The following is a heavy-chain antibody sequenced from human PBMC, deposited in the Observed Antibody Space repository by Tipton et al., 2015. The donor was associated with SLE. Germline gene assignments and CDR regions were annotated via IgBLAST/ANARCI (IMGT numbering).Heavy chain of an antibody. CDR3: ARWPNPYYGLPYGMDV. J-gene: IGHJ6*02. V-gene: IGHV3-20*04. Sequence: SLRLSCAASGFTFDDYGMSWVRQAPGKGLEWVSGINWNGGSTGYADSVKGRFTISRDDAKNSLYLQMNSLRAEDTALYYCARWPNPYYGLPYGMDVWGQGTTVTVSS. CDR1: GFTFDDYG. CDR2: INWNGGST. D-gene: IGHD3-10*01.